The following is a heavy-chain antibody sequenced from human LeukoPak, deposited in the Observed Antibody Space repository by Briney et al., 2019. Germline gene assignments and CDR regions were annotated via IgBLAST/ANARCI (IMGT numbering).Heavy chain of an antibody. CDR2: MNPNSGNT. CDR1: GYTFTRYD. CDR3: ARRGIAARGYFQH. Sequence: PSVKVSCKASGYTFTRYDINWVRQATGQGLEWRGWMNPNSGNTGYAQKFQGRVTITRNTSISTAYVELSSLRSEDTAVYYCARRGIAARGYFQHWGQGTLVTVSS. J-gene: IGHJ1*01. D-gene: IGHD6-6*01. V-gene: IGHV1-8*03.